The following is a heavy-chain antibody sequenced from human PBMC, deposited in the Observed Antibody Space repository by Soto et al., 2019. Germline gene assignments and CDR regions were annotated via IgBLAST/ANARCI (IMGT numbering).Heavy chain of an antibody. J-gene: IGHJ4*02. CDR3: ARDSPPPRE. CDR2: ISAYNGNT. CDR1: GYTFTSYH. Sequence: QVQLVQSGAEVKKPGASVKVSCKASGYTFTSYHITWVRQARGQGLEWLGWISAYNGNTNYAQKLQGRVTRTTDTSTSTAYMELRSLRSDVTAVYYCARDSPPPREWGQGTLVTVSS. V-gene: IGHV1-18*01.